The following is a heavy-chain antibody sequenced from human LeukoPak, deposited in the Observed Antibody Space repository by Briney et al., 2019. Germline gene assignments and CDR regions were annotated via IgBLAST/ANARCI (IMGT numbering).Heavy chain of an antibody. Sequence: SVKASCKASGGTFSSYAISWVRQAPGQGLEWMGGIIPIFGTANYAQKFQGRVTITADKSTSTAYMELSSLRSEDTAVYYCAREAGPGIAARSYFDYWGQGTLVTVSS. CDR2: IIPIFGTA. J-gene: IGHJ4*02. D-gene: IGHD6-6*01. CDR1: GGTFSSYA. V-gene: IGHV1-69*06. CDR3: AREAGPGIAARSYFDY.